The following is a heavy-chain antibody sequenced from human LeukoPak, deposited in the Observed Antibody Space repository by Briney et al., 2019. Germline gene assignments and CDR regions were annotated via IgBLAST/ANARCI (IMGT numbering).Heavy chain of an antibody. Sequence: SETLSLTCTVSGGSISSYYWSWIRQPPGKGLEWIGYIYYSGSTNYNPSLKSRVTISVDTSKNQFSLKLSSVTAADTAVYYCVRHGAGTTVDYWGQGTLVTVSS. J-gene: IGHJ4*02. CDR2: IYYSGST. CDR3: VRHGAGTTVDY. CDR1: GGSISSYY. D-gene: IGHD1-1*01. V-gene: IGHV4-59*08.